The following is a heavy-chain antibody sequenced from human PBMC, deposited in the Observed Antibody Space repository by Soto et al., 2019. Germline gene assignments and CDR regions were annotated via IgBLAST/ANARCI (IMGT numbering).Heavy chain of an antibody. CDR1: GFTFSNAW. J-gene: IGHJ4*01. CDR2: VKSKNHGGTT. Sequence: LRLSCAASGFTFSNAWINWVRQAPGMVLEWVGRVKSKNHGGTTDYAEPVKGRFAISRDDSNNMVYLQMNSLKIEDTAVFYCSTDSESSKTIVRFDYWGHGTLVTVSS. D-gene: IGHD2-2*01. V-gene: IGHV3-15*07. CDR3: STDSESSKTIVRFDY.